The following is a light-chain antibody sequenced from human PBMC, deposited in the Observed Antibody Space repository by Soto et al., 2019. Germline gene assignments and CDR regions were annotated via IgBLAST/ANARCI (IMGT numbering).Light chain of an antibody. Sequence: DIQMTQSPSSLSASVGDRVTITCRASQGISSWLAWYQQKPGKAPKLMIYAASTLQSGVPSRFSGSGFGTDFTLSITTLQTEDFATYYCLQDQNYLTLGPGTK. CDR1: QGISSW. CDR2: AAS. V-gene: IGKV1D-16*01. CDR3: LQDQNYLT. J-gene: IGKJ2*01.